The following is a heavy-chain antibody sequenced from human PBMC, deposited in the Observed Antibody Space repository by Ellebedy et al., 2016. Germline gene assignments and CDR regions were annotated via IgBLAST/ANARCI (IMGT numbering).Heavy chain of an antibody. CDR3: ARQRPVVAAGIYDAFDI. CDR1: DGSIDSSY. Sequence: SDTLSLTXTVPDGSIDSSYWSWIRQPPGERPEWIGHINYTGSTKYKVSLKSRVTISVDRSKNQVSLRLTAVTAADTAVYYCARQRPVVAAGIYDAFDIWGPGTKVTVSS. V-gene: IGHV4-59*08. D-gene: IGHD2-2*02. CDR2: INYTGST. J-gene: IGHJ3*02.